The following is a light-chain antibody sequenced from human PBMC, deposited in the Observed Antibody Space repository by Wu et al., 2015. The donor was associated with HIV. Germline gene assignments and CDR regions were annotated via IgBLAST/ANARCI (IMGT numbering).Light chain of an antibody. J-gene: IGKJ1*01. CDR1: QSISSK. CDR2: GAS. V-gene: IGKV3-15*01. Sequence: EIVMTQSPATLSVSPGERVTLSCWASQSISSKLAWYQKKFGQAPRLLIYGASTRATGVPARFSGSGSGTEFTLTINSMQSEDLAVYYCQQYNNWPTWTFGQGTKVEIK. CDR3: QQYNNWPTWT.